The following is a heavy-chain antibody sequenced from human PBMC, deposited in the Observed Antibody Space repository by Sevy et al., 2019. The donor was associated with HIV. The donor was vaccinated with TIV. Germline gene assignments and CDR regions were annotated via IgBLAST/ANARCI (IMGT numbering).Heavy chain of an antibody. V-gene: IGHV3-66*01. CDR3: ARDRYYDASGYYYYYYGMDV. J-gene: IGHJ6*02. D-gene: IGHD3-22*01. CDR1: GFTVSGNY. CDR2: IDSGGST. Sequence: GGSLRLSCEASGFTVSGNYMAWVRLAPGKGLEWVSLIDSGGSTYYADSVKGRFTISRDNAKNTLYLQMNPLRAEETGVYFCARDRYYDASGYYYYYYGMDVWGQGTTVTVSS.